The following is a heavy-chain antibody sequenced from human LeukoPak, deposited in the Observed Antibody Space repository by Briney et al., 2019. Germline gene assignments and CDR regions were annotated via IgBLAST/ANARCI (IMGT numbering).Heavy chain of an antibody. CDR3: ARTDIGDWGYFDY. Sequence: GGSLRLSCAASGFTFSSYEMNWVRQAPGKGLEWVSYISSSGSTIYYADSVKGRFTISGDNAKNSLYLQMNSLRAEDTAVYYCARTDIGDWGYFDYWGQGTLVTVSS. J-gene: IGHJ4*02. CDR1: GFTFSSYE. V-gene: IGHV3-48*03. CDR2: ISSSGSTI. D-gene: IGHD3/OR15-3a*01.